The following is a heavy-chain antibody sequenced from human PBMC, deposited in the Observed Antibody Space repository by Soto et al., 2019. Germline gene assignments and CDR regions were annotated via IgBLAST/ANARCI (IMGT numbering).Heavy chain of an antibody. J-gene: IGHJ6*02. CDR2: IIPILDIP. Sequence: QVQLVQSGAEVKKPGSSVKVSCKASGGTFSRYTFTWVRQAPGQGLEWMGRIIPILDIPNYAQNFQGRVTITAEKSPSTAYMELSSLRSDDTAVYYCASHFTGVLVLGTSPPGGDNYGWDVWGQGTTVTVSS. D-gene: IGHD2-8*02. CDR1: GGTFSRYT. CDR3: ASHFTGVLVLGTSPPGGDNYGWDV. V-gene: IGHV1-69*02.